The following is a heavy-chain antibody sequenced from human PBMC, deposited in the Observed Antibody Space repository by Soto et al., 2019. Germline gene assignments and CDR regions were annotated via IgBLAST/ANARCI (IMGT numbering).Heavy chain of an antibody. CDR2: INPTSGDT. CDR3: WSPRSGPSTTVGH. CDR1: VFSVATTYC. V-gene: IGHV1-2*02. J-gene: IGHJ4*01. D-gene: IGHD1-26*01. Sequence: QVQLVQSGAEVKKPGASVKVSCKASVFSVATTYCIHWLRRAPGQGLEGMGSINPTSGDTNHAQTCQGMVHMTRDTHSSTAYMEVSSLTSDATAVYYCWSPRSGPSTTVGHLGHGTVVTVSS.